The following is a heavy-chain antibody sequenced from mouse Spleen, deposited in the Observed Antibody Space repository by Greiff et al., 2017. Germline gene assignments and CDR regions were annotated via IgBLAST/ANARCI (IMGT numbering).Heavy chain of an antibody. D-gene: IGHD2-2*01. CDR2: IDPSDSYT. CDR1: GYTFTSYW. CDR3: ARWGLRRDVDY. J-gene: IGHJ4*01. V-gene: IGHV1-69*01. Sequence: QVQLQQPGAELVMPGASVKLSCKASGYTFTSYWMHWVKQRPGQGLEWIGEIDPSDSYTNYNQKFKGKATLTVDKSSSTAYMQLSSLTSEDSAVYYCARWGLRRDVDYWAQGTSVTVSS.